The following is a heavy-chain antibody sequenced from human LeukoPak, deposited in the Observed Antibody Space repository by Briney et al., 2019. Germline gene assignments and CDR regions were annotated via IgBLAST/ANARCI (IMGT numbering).Heavy chain of an antibody. Sequence: PGGSLRLSCVASEFNFFSYGMQWVRQAPGKGLVWVSRIFAGGSTTSYADSVKGRFTISRDDAKNTLYLQMNSLRAEDTAVYYCARELPREVTLDYWGQGTLVTVSP. D-gene: IGHD2-21*02. CDR2: IFAGGSTT. V-gene: IGHV3-74*01. CDR3: ARELPREVTLDY. CDR1: EFNFFSYG. J-gene: IGHJ4*01.